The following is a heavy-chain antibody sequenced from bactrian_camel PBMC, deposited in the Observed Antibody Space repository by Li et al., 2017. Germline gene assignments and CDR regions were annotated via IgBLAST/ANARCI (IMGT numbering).Heavy chain of an antibody. V-gene: IGHV3S26*01. CDR3: AADSPTARADVRTLYAMY. J-gene: IGHJ4*01. CDR1: GYTSSSFC. Sequence: QVQLVESGGGSVQAGGSLRLSCTASGYTSSSFCMGWFRQAPGKEREGVAVIDSDGVTSYAESVKGRFTISKASAKDTLYLQMNNLKPEDTAVYYCAADSPTARADVRTLYAMYLGQGTQVTVS. CDR2: IDSDGVT. D-gene: IGHD3*01.